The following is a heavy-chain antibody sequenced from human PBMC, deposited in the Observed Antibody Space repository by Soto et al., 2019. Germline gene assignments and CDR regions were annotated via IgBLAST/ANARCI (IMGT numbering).Heavy chain of an antibody. V-gene: IGHV3-23*01. Sequence: EVHLLESGGGLVQPGGSLRLSCAASGITFSSYAMSWVRQAPGKGLEWVAVISGSGGSTYYADSVKGRFTISSDNSKSRLYLQMNSLSDEATAVYYCAKRKSGYSYGSEYWGQGTLVTVSS. CDR1: GITFSSYA. J-gene: IGHJ4*02. D-gene: IGHD5-18*01. CDR3: AKRKSGYSYGSEY. CDR2: ISGSGGST.